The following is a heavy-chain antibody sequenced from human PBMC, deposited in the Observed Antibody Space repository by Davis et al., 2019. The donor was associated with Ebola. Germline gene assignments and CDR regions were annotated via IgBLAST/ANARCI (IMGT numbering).Heavy chain of an antibody. CDR3: ARDQVYDFWSGYYDY. J-gene: IGHJ4*02. CDR2: IIPIFGTA. Sequence: SVKVSCEASGGTFSSYAISWVRQAPGQGLEWMGGIIPIFGTANYAQKFQGRVTITADESTSTAYMELSSLRSEDTAVYYCARDQVYDFWSGYYDYWGQGTLVTVSS. D-gene: IGHD3-3*01. CDR1: GGTFSSYA. V-gene: IGHV1-69*13.